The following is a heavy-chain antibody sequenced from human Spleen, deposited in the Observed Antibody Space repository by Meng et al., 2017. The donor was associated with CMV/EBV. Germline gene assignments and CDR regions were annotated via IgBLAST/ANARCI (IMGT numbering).Heavy chain of an antibody. CDR2: ISYDGSNK. V-gene: IGHV3-30*03. CDR3: AREKGGSYYYYGMDV. Sequence: GESLKISCAASGFTFSSYSMNWVRQAPGKGLEWVAVISYDGSNKYYADSVKGRFTISRDNSKNTLYLQMNSLRAEDTAVYYCAREKGGSYYYYGMDVWDQGTTVTVSS. D-gene: IGHD1-26*01. J-gene: IGHJ6*02. CDR1: GFTFSSYS.